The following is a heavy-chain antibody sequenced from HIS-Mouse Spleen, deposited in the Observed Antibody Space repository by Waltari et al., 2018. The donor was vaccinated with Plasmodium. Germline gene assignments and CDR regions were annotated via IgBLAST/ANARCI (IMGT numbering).Heavy chain of an antibody. D-gene: IGHD6-13*01. Sequence: EVQLVESGGGLVQPGGSLRLPCAGFGFPFCRYGMSWVRQSPGKGLEWVANIKQDGSEKYYVDSVKGRFTISRDNAKNSLYLQMNSLRAEDTAVYYCASSWYWYFDLWGRGTLVTVSS. CDR2: IKQDGSEK. CDR3: ASSWYWYFDL. V-gene: IGHV3-7*01. CDR1: GFPFCRYG. J-gene: IGHJ2*01.